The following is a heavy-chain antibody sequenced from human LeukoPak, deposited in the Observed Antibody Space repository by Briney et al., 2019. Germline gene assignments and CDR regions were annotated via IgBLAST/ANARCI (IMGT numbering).Heavy chain of an antibody. D-gene: IGHD3-3*01. J-gene: IGHJ3*02. Sequence: SETLSLTCTVSGGSISSSSYYWGWIRQPPGKGLDWIGYINYRGSTYYNSSLKSRVTISLDTSKNQFSLKLTSVTAADTAVYYCATRKNYDSWSGYASDIWDQGTMVTVSS. CDR3: ATRKNYDSWSGYASDI. CDR1: GGSISSSSYY. CDR2: INYRGST. V-gene: IGHV4-39*07.